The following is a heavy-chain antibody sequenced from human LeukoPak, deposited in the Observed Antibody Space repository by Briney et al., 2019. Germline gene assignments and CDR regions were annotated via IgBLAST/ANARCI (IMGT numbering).Heavy chain of an antibody. J-gene: IGHJ6*02. V-gene: IGHV1-2*02. CDR2: INPNSGGT. CDR3: ARGSYYYYGMDV. Sequence: ASVKVSCKASGYTFTGYYMHWVRQAPGQGLEWMGWINPNSGGTNYAQKFQGRVTMTRDTSVSTAYMELSRLRSDDTAVYYCARGSYYYYGMDVWGQGTTVTVSS. CDR1: GYTFTGYY.